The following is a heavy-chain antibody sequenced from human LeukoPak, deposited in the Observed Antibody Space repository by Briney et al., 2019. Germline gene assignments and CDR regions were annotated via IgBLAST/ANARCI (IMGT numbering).Heavy chain of an antibody. J-gene: IGHJ6*02. D-gene: IGHD2/OR15-2a*01. Sequence: GGSLRLSCAASGFTFSSYAMHWVRQAPGKGLEWVAVISYDGSNKYYADSVKGRFTISRDNSKNTLYLQMNSLRAEDTAVYYCAGDLWAFSYYYYGMDVWGQGTTVTVSS. V-gene: IGHV3-30*04. CDR3: AGDLWAFSYYYYGMDV. CDR2: ISYDGSNK. CDR1: GFTFSSYA.